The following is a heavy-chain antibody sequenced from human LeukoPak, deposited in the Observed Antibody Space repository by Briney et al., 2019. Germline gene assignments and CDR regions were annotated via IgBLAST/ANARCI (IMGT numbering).Heavy chain of an antibody. CDR1: GDSVSSNSAA. CDR2: TYYRSKWYN. D-gene: IGHD6-13*01. Sequence: SQTLSLTCAISGDSVSSNSAAWNWIRRSPSRGLEWLGRTYYRSKWYNDYAVSVKSRITINPDTSKNQFSLQLNSVTPEDTAVYYCARDRALYSSSWYYPGDAFDIWGQGTMVTVSS. CDR3: ARDRALYSSSWYYPGDAFDI. J-gene: IGHJ3*02. V-gene: IGHV6-1*01.